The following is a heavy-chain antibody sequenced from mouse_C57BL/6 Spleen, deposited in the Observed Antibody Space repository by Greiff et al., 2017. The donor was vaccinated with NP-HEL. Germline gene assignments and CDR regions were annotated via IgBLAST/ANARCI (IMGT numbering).Heavy chain of an antibody. D-gene: IGHD1-1*01. CDR1: GYTFTSYW. Sequence: LVESGAELAKPGASVKLSCKASGYTFTSYWMHWVKQRPGQGLEWIGYINPSSGYTKYNQKFKDKATLTADKSSSTAYMQLSSLTYEDSAVYYCARGRSSSSAWFAYWGQGTLVTVSA. CDR3: ARGRSSSSAWFAY. V-gene: IGHV1-7*01. CDR2: INPSSGYT. J-gene: IGHJ3*01.